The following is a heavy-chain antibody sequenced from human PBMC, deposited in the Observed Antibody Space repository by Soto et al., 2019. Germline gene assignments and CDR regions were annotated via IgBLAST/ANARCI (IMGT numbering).Heavy chain of an antibody. D-gene: IGHD4-4*01. J-gene: IGHJ4*02. Sequence: GGSLRLSCAASGFTFSSYSMNWVRQAPGKGLEWVSYISSSSTINYEAAAGGGCTIAIDKAENSLYLQMNSLRDEDTVVYYCAREPYDYSNPNWVVGYFDYWGQGTLVTVSS. CDR1: GFTFSSYS. V-gene: IGHV3-48*02. CDR2: ISSSSTI. CDR3: AREPYDYSNPNWVVGYFDY.